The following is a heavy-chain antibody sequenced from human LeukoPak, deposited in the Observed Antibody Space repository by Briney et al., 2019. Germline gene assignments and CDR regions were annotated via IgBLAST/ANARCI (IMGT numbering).Heavy chain of an antibody. Sequence: PGGSLRLSCAASGFTFSSYWIHWVRQAPGKGLVWVSRINSDGSSTSYADSAKGRFTISRDNAKNTLYLQMNSLRAEDTAVYYCARGRLRGDFDYWGQGTLVTVSS. V-gene: IGHV3-74*01. J-gene: IGHJ4*02. D-gene: IGHD2-21*01. CDR3: ARGRLRGDFDY. CDR2: INSDGSST. CDR1: GFTFSSYW.